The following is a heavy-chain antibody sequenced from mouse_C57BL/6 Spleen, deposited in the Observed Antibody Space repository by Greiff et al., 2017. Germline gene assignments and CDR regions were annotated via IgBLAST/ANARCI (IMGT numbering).Heavy chain of an antibody. CDR1: GYSITSGYY. CDR2: ISYDGSN. J-gene: IGHJ3*01. V-gene: IGHV3-6*01. Sequence: DVQLQESGPGLVKPSQSLSLTCSVTGYSITSGYYWNWIRQFPGNKLEWMGYISYDGSNNYNHTLKNRISVTRDTSKNQFFLKLNSVTTVDTDTYYCARDGYDYDKVLAYWGQGTLVTVSA. CDR3: ARDGYDYDKVLAY. D-gene: IGHD2-4*01.